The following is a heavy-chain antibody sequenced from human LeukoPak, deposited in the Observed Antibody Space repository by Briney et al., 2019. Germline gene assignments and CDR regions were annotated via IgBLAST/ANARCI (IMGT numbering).Heavy chain of an antibody. Sequence: SETLSLTCTVSGGSISSYYWSLIRQPAGKGLEWIGRIYTSGSTNYNPSLKSRVTMSVDTSKNQFSLKLSSVTAADTAVYYCARESYYYDSSGYYQYNWFDPWGQGTLVTVSS. CDR1: GGSISSYY. J-gene: IGHJ5*02. V-gene: IGHV4-4*07. CDR2: IYTSGST. D-gene: IGHD3-22*01. CDR3: ARESYYYDSSGYYQYNWFDP.